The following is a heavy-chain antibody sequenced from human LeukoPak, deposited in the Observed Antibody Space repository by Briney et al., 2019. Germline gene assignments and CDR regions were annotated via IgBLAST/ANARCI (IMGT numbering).Heavy chain of an antibody. CDR3: ARDRQLWLQYYYYGMDV. CDR2: ISSSGSTI. J-gene: IGHJ6*02. Sequence: GGXXXXSXAXXGFXFXDYYXSWIRQAPGKGLEWVSYISSSGSTIYYADSVKGRFTISRDNAKNSLYLQMNSLRAEDTAVYYCARDRQLWLQYYYYGMDVWGQGTTVTVSS. D-gene: IGHD5-18*01. CDR1: GFXFXDYY. V-gene: IGHV3-11*01.